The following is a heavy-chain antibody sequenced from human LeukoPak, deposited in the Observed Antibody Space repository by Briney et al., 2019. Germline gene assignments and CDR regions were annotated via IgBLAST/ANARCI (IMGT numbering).Heavy chain of an antibody. Sequence: GRSLRLSCAASGFTFSSYGMHWVCQAPGKGLEWVAVIWYDGSNKYYADSVKGRFTISRDNSKNTLYLQMNSLRAEDTAVYYCARGNYYDSSGYLDVWGQGTTVTVSS. CDR2: IWYDGSNK. V-gene: IGHV3-33*01. CDR3: ARGNYYDSSGYLDV. D-gene: IGHD3-22*01. CDR1: GFTFSSYG. J-gene: IGHJ6*02.